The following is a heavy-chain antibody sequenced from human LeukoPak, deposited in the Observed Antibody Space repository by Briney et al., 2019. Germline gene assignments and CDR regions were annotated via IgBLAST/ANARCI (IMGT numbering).Heavy chain of an antibody. V-gene: IGHV3-73*01. CDR3: TRPLFDNWNLSDMDV. Sequence: PGGSLKLSCAASGFTFSGSAMHWVRQASGKGLEWVGRIRSKANSYATAYAASVKGRFTISRDDSKNTAYLQMNSLKTEDTAVYYCTRPLFDNWNLSDMDVWGQGTTVTVSS. CDR2: IRSKANSYAT. D-gene: IGHD1-20*01. CDR1: GFTFSGSA. J-gene: IGHJ6*02.